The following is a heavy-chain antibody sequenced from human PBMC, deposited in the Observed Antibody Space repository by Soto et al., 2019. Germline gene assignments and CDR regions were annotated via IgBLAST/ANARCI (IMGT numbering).Heavy chain of an antibody. D-gene: IGHD3-9*01. Sequence: GGSRRLSCAASGFTFSGYSMNWFRQAPGKGLEWVSSISSSSSYIYYADSVKGRFTISRDNAKNSLYLQMKSLRAEDTAVYYCAREDSDYDILLGKGYYYRM. CDR2: ISSSSSYI. CDR1: GFTFSGYS. CDR3: AREDSDYDILLGKGYYYRM. J-gene: IGHJ6*01. V-gene: IGHV3-21*01.